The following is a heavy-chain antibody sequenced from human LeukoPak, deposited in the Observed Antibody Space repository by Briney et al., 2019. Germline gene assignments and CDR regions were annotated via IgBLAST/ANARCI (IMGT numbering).Heavy chain of an antibody. D-gene: IGHD2/OR15-2a*01. CDR3: AVIREYYYYMDV. CDR1: GLAVSNNY. V-gene: IGHV3-53*01. J-gene: IGHJ6*03. CDR2: IYSGGST. Sequence: GGSLRLSCAASGLAVSNNYMSWVRQAPGKGLEWVSVIYSGGSTYSADSVKGRFTLSRDNSKNTLYLQMNSLRAEDTAMYYCAVIREYYYYMDVWGKGATVTVSS.